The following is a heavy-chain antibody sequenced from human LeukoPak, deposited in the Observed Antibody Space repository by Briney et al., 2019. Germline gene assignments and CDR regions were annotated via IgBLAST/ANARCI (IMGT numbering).Heavy chain of an antibody. J-gene: IGHJ4*02. V-gene: IGHV1-2*02. CDR1: GYTFTGYY. CDR3: ARDLSFLTGTTGY. Sequence: GASVKVSCRASGYTFTGYYMHWVRQAPGQGLEWMGWINPNSGGTNYAQKFQGRVTMTRDTSISTAYMELSRLRSDDTAVYYCARDLSFLTGTTGYWGQGTLVTVSS. CDR2: INPNSGGT. D-gene: IGHD1-7*01.